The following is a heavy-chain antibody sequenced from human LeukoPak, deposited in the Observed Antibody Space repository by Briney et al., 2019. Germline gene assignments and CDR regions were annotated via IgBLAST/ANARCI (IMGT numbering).Heavy chain of an antibody. Sequence: GASVKVSCKASGYTFTNYDINWVRQATGQGLEWMGWMNPNSGDTGYVQKFQGRVTMTRDTSISTAYMELSSLRSEDTAVYYCARGGFGSGSYSDYWGQGTLVAVSS. D-gene: IGHD3-10*01. CDR2: MNPNSGDT. J-gene: IGHJ4*02. V-gene: IGHV1-8*01. CDR3: ARGGFGSGSYSDY. CDR1: GYTFTNYD.